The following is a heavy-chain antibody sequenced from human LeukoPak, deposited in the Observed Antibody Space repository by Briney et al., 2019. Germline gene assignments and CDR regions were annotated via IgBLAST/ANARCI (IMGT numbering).Heavy chain of an antibody. V-gene: IGHV4-4*07. D-gene: IGHD6-13*01. CDR2: INTSGST. CDR3: ARGEGGAAAFDY. J-gene: IGHJ4*02. CDR1: GCSISSYY. Sequence: SSETLSLTCTVSGCSISSYYWSWIRQPAGKGREWIGRINTSGSTSYKPSLKSRVTMSVDTSKNQFSLELSSVTAADTAVYYCARGEGGAAAFDYWGQGTLVAVSS.